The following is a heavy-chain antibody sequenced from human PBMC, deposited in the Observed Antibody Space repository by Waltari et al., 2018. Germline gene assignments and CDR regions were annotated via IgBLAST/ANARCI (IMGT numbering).Heavy chain of an antibody. CDR2: INPNSGGT. V-gene: IGHV1-2*02. Sequence: QVQLVQSGAEVKKPGASVKVSCKASGYTFTGYYMHWVRQAPGQGLEWMGWINPNSGGTNYAQKFQGRVTMTRDTSISTAYMELSRLRSDDTAVYYCAIEIRDVHMGRAFDIWGQGTMVTVSS. J-gene: IGHJ3*02. CDR3: AIEIRDVHMGRAFDI. CDR1: GYTFTGYY. D-gene: IGHD1-26*01.